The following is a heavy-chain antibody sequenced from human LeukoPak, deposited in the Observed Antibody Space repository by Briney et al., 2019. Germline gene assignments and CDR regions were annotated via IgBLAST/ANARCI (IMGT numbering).Heavy chain of an antibody. CDR2: INQDGSEK. D-gene: IGHD2-15*01. V-gene: IGHV3-7*05. CDR3: ARLVGNYFAY. Sequence: GGSLRVSCSASGFPFSAYWMSWVRQAPGKGLEWVANINQDGSEKYYVDSVKGRFTISRDSAKSSLYLQMNSLRAEDTAVYYCARLVGNYFAYWGQGTLVTVSS. J-gene: IGHJ4*02. CDR1: GFPFSAYW.